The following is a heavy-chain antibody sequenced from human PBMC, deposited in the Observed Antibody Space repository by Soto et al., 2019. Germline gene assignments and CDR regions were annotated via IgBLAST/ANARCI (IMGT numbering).Heavy chain of an antibody. CDR3: ARERGYYYYYGMDV. J-gene: IGHJ6*02. CDR1: GYTFTGYY. Sequence: SVKVSCKPSGYTFTGYYMHWVRQAPGQGLEWMGGIIPIFGTANYAQKFQGRVTITADESTSTAYMELSSLRSEDTAVYYCARERGYYYYYGMDVWGQGTTVTVSS. CDR2: IIPIFGTA. V-gene: IGHV1-69*13.